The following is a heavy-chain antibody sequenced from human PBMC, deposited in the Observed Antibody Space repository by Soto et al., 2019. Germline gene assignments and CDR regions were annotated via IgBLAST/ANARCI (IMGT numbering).Heavy chain of an antibody. CDR1: GGTFNSYG. J-gene: IGHJ4*02. CDR3: ARVRVIRGVIPSNFGL. CDR2: IIPLYGTV. D-gene: IGHD3-10*01. Sequence: SVKVSCKASGGTFNSYGISWVRQAPGQGLDWMGVIIPLYGTVNYAQKFQGRVSITADKSTSTAYMDLSSLRSDDTAVYYCARVRVIRGVIPSNFGLLGRGTLVAV. V-gene: IGHV1-69*06.